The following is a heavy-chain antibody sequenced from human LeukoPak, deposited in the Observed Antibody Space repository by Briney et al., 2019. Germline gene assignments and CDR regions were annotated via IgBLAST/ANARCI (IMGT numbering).Heavy chain of an antibody. V-gene: IGHV4-34*01. Sequence: SETLSLTCAVYGGSFSGYYWSWIRQPPGKGLEWIGEINHSGSTNYNPSLKSRVTISVDASKNQFSLKLSSVTAADTAVYYCARHVRSVRRPNWFDPWGQGTLVTVSS. J-gene: IGHJ5*02. CDR2: INHSGST. CDR3: ARHVRSVRRPNWFDP. CDR1: GGSFSGYY. D-gene: IGHD3-10*01.